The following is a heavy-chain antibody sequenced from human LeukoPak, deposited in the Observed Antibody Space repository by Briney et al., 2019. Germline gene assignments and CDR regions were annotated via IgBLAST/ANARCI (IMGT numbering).Heavy chain of an antibody. D-gene: IGHD3-10*01. J-gene: IGHJ4*02. CDR3: GGSGSYYTPSYY. CDR2: ISNWGVT. Sequence: GGPLRLSCGTSDFPDSDNHVIGLRHAPGGGGEGVLDISNWGVTVHADSLEGRFTIFRDDSNDTVYLQMSSLRPEDTAVYYCGGSGSYYTPSYYWGQGTLVTVSS. V-gene: IGHV3-53*01. CDR1: DFPDSDNH.